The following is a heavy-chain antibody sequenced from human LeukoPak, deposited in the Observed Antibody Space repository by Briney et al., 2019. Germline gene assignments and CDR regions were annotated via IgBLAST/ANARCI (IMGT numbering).Heavy chain of an antibody. J-gene: IGHJ6*02. D-gene: IGHD5-24*01. CDR1: GFTVSSNY. CDR3: ARDLGGRMGLSAV. CDR2: IYSGGST. Sequence: GGSLRLSCAASGFTVSSNYMSWVRQAPGKGLEWVSVIYSGGSTNYADSVKGRFTISRDSSKNTLYLQMNSLRAEDTAVYYCARDLGGRMGLSAVWGQGTTVTVSS. V-gene: IGHV3-53*01.